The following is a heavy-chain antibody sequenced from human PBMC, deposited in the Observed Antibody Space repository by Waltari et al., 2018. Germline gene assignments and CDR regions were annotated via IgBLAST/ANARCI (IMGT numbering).Heavy chain of an antibody. CDR3: AREGPPTVTPYYYYMDV. Sequence: QVQLVQSGAEVKKPGSSVKVSCKASGGTFSSYAISWVRQAPGQGLEWMGGIIPILGIANYAQKFQGRVTITADNSTSTAYMELSSLRSEDTAVYYCAREGPPTVTPYYYYMDVWGKGTTVTVSS. CDR2: IIPILGIA. J-gene: IGHJ6*03. CDR1: GGTFSSYA. V-gene: IGHV1-69*10. D-gene: IGHD4-17*01.